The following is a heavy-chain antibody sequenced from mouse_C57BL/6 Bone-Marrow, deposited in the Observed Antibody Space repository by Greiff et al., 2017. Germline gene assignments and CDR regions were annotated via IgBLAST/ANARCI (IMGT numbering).Heavy chain of an antibody. CDR2: ISDGGSYT. CDR3: ARGRATVV. V-gene: IGHV5-4*03. Sequence: EVKLMESGGGLVKPGGSLKLSCAASGFTFSSYAMSWVRQTPEKRLEWVATISDGGSYTSYPDNVKGRFTISRDNAKNNLYLQMSHLKSEDTAMYYCARGRATVVGGQGTSVTVSS. CDR1: GFTFSSYA. J-gene: IGHJ4*01. D-gene: IGHD1-1*01.